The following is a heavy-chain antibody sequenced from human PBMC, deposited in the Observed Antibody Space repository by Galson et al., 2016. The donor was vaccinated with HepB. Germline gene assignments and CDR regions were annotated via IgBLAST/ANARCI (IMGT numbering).Heavy chain of an antibody. J-gene: IGHJ4*02. V-gene: IGHV3-23*01. CDR3: GKQECFDD. CDR2: ITHSGDAT. D-gene: IGHD3-3*01. Sequence: SLRLSCAASGFSFSNSGMSWVRQAPGRGLEWVAGITHSGDATHYADFAKGRFTISRDNSKNTLYLYMNSLSAGDTALYYCGKQECFDDWGQGARVTVSS. CDR1: GFSFSNSG.